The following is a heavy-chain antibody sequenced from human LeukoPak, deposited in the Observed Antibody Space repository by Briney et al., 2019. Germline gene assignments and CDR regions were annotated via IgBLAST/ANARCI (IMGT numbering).Heavy chain of an antibody. CDR1: GFTVSSNY. D-gene: IGHD5-18*01. V-gene: IGHV3-53*01. CDR3: ARAPDTAMVNDY. J-gene: IGHJ4*02. CDR2: IYSGGST. Sequence: GGSLRLSCAASGFTVSSNYISWVRQAPGKGLEWVSVIYSGGSTYYADSVKGRFTISRDNSKNTLYLQMNSLRAEDTAVYYCARAPDTAMVNDYWGQGTLVTVSS.